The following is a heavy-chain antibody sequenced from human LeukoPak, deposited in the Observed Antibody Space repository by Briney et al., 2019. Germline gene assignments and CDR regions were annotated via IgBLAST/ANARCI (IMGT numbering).Heavy chain of an antibody. CDR1: GGSISSYY. Sequence: PSETLSLTCTVSGGSISSYYWSWMRQPPGKGLEWIGYIYYSGSTNYNPSLKSRVTISVDTSKNQFSLKLSSVTAADTAVYYCARDSSTRWYRTGRNDAFDIWGQGTMVTVSS. J-gene: IGHJ3*02. CDR3: ARDSSTRWYRTGRNDAFDI. CDR2: IYYSGST. V-gene: IGHV4-59*01. D-gene: IGHD6-13*01.